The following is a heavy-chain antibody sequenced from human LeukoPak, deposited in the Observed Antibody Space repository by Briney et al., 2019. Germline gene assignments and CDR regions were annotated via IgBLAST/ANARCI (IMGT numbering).Heavy chain of an antibody. V-gene: IGHV5-51*01. J-gene: IGHJ4*02. CDR3: ARHNNWAFDY. Sequence: GESLKISCQASGYSFASYWISWVRQTSGKGPEWMAIIHPNDASTIYSPSFQGQVTISADRSITTAYLQWNTLQASDTAIYYCARHNNWAFDYWDRGTLLTVSS. CDR2: IHPNDAST. D-gene: IGHD1-20*01. CDR1: GYSFASYW.